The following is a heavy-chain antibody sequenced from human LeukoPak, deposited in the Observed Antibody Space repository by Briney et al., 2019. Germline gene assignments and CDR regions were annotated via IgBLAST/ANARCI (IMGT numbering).Heavy chain of an antibody. CDR1: GFTFSSYW. CDR2: IKQDGSEK. J-gene: IGHJ4*02. V-gene: IGHV3-7*03. CDR3: ARHPHIVVVPAAMFDY. D-gene: IGHD2-2*01. Sequence: GGSLRLSCAASGFTFSSYWMSWVRQAPGKGLEWVANIKQDGSEKYYVDFVKGRFTISRDNAKNSLYLQMNSLRAEDTAVYYCARHPHIVVVPAAMFDYWGQGTLVTVSS.